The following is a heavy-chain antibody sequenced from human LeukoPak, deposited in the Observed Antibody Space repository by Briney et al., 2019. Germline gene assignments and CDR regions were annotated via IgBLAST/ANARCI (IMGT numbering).Heavy chain of an antibody. J-gene: IGHJ4*02. D-gene: IGHD5-24*01. CDR2: IYYSGST. CDR1: GGSMSSYY. CDR3: ARGARAGYNLEPFDY. Sequence: ETLSLTCTVSGGSMSSYYWSWIRQPPGKGLEWIGYIYYSGSTKYNLSLKSRVTISVDTSKNQFSLKLSSVTAADTAVYYCARGARAGYNLEPFDYWGQGTLVTVSS. V-gene: IGHV4-59*12.